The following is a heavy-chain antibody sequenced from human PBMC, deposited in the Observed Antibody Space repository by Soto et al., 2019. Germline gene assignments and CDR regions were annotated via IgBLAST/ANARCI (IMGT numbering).Heavy chain of an antibody. J-gene: IGHJ4*02. D-gene: IGHD3-3*01. CDR2: ISAYNGDT. CDR3: ARDVKDDFWSGYHFDY. CDR1: GYTFTSYG. V-gene: IGHV1-18*01. Sequence: ASVKVSCKASGYTFTSYGISWVRQAPGQGLEWMGWISAYNGDTNYAQKLQGRVTMTTDTSTSTAYMGLRSLRSDDTAVYYCARDVKDDFWSGYHFDYWGQGTLVTVSS.